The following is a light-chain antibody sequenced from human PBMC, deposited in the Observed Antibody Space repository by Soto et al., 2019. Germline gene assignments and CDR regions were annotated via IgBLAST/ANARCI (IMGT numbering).Light chain of an antibody. CDR1: QSISSY. CDR2: AAS. J-gene: IGKJ3*01. V-gene: IGKV1-39*01. CDR3: QQSYSLT. Sequence: DIQMTQSPSSLSASVGDRVTITCRASQSISSYLNWYQQKPGKAPKLLIYAASSLQSGVPSRLSGSGSGTDFTLTISSLQPEDFATYYCQQSYSLTFGPGTKVDIK.